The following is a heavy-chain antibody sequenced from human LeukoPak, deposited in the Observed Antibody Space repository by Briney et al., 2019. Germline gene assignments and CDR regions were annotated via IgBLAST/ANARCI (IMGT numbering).Heavy chain of an antibody. CDR3: ARDKSAVDAFDI. V-gene: IGHV4-59*01. CDR2: IYYSGST. CDR1: GGSISSYY. J-gene: IGHJ3*02. Sequence: SETLSLTCTVSGGSISSYYWSWIRQPPGKGLEWIGYIYYSGSTNYNPSPKSRVTISVDTFKNQFSLKLSSVTAADTAVYYCARDKSAVDAFDIWGQGTMVTVSS.